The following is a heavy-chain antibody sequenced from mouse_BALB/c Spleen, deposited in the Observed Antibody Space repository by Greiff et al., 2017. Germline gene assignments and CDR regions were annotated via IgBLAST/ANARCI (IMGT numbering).Heavy chain of an antibody. V-gene: IGHV5-6-2*01. CDR3: ARGGIDDYDVPFAY. CDR1: GFTFSSYY. Sequence: EVMLVESGGGLVKLGGSLKLSCAASGFTFSSYYMSWVRQTPEKRLELVAAINSNGGSTYYPDTVKGRFTISRDNAKNTLYLQMSSLKSEDTALYYCARGGIDDYDVPFAYWGQGTLVTVSA. CDR2: INSNGGST. J-gene: IGHJ3*01. D-gene: IGHD2-4*01.